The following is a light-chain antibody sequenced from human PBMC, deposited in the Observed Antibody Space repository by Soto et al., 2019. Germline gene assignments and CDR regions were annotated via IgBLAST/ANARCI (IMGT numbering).Light chain of an antibody. CDR1: SSNIGSNT. CDR3: AAGDDILNGLV. Sequence: QSVLTQPPSASGTPGQRVTISCSGSSSNIGSNTVNWYQQLPGTAPKLLIYNNNQRPSGVPDRFSGSKSGTSASLAISGLQSEDEADYYGAAGDDILNGLVFGTGTKVTVL. V-gene: IGLV1-44*01. J-gene: IGLJ1*01. CDR2: NNN.